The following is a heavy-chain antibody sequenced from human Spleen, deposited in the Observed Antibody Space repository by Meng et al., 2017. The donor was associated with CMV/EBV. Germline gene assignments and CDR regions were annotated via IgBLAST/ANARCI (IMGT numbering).Heavy chain of an antibody. J-gene: IGHJ6*02. V-gene: IGHV4-59*01. D-gene: IGHD3-10*01. Sequence: GSLRLSCTVSGDSINSYYWNWIRQPPGKGLEWIGYIYFSGNTKYNPSFNGRVTISLDASKRRFSLNLNSVTAADTAVYYCARDGVIIGPYYYYGMDVWGQGTTVTVSS. CDR2: IYFSGNT. CDR3: ARDGVIIGPYYYYGMDV. CDR1: GDSINSYY.